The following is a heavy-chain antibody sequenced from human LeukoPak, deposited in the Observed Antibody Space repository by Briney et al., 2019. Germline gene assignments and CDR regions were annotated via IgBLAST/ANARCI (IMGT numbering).Heavy chain of an antibody. CDR1: GYTFTGYY. J-gene: IGHJ4*02. CDR3: ARGPPSSPYYYDSSGYYPFDY. Sequence: ASVKVSCKASGYTFTGYYMHWVRQAPGQGLEWMGRINPNSGGTNYAQKFQGRVTMTTDTSISTAYMELSRLRSDDTAVYYCARGPPSSPYYYDSSGYYPFDYWGQGTLVTVSS. CDR2: INPNSGGT. D-gene: IGHD3-22*01. V-gene: IGHV1-2*06.